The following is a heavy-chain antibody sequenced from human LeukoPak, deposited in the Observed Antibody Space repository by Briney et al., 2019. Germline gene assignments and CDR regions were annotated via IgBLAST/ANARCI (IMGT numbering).Heavy chain of an antibody. J-gene: IGHJ4*02. D-gene: IGHD1-26*01. CDR3: AKTRGSPTGSIDY. V-gene: IGHV3-23*01. CDR1: GFTFSSYA. CDR2: ISGSGGST. Sequence: PGGSLRLSCAASGFTFSSYAMSWVRQAPGHGLEWCSAISGSGGSTYYAASEKGRFTISRDNLKNTLYLQMSSLRAEDTGVYYCAKTRGSPTGSIDYWGQGTLVTVSS.